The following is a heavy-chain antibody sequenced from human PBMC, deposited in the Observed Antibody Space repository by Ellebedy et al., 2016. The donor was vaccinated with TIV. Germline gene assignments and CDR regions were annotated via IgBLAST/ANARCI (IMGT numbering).Heavy chain of an antibody. J-gene: IGHJ6*02. V-gene: IGHV1-2*04. CDR3: ATSIHQGSWYEQGYYYYGMDV. Sequence: ASVKVSCKTSGYTFTMYYIHWVRQAPGQGLEWMGWINPNSGGTNYAQKFQGWVTMTRDTSISTAYMELSRLRSDDTAVYYCATSIHQGSWYEQGYYYYGMDVWGQGTTVTVSS. D-gene: IGHD6-13*01. CDR2: INPNSGGT. CDR1: GYTFTMYY.